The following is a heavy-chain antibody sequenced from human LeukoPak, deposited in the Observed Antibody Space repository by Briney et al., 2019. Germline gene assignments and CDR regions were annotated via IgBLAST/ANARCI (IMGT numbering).Heavy chain of an antibody. V-gene: IGHV3-30*02. CDR2: IRYDGSNK. J-gene: IGHJ4*02. D-gene: IGHD1-26*01. CDR3: AKQATRELLY. Sequence: GGSLRLSCAASGFTFSSYGMHWIRQAPGKGLEWVAFIRYDGSNKYYADSVKGRFTISRDNSKNTLYLQMNSLRAEDTAVYYCAKQATRELLYWGRGTLVTVSS. CDR1: GFTFSSYG.